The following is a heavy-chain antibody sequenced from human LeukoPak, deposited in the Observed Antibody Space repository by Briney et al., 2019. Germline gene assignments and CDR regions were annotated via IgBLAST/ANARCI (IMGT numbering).Heavy chain of an antibody. V-gene: IGHV3-7*01. CDR3: ARLTTTSPPAFDY. Sequence: GGSLRLSCAASGFTFNSYWMSWVRQAPGKGLEWVANIKKDGSYVYYVNSVKGRFTISRDNAKNSLYLHMSSLRAEDTAVYYCARLTTTSPPAFDYWGQGTLVTVSS. CDR2: IKKDGSYV. D-gene: IGHD4/OR15-4a*01. J-gene: IGHJ4*02. CDR1: GFTFNSYW.